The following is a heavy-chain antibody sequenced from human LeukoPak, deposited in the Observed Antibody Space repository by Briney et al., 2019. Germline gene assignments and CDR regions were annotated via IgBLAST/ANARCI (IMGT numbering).Heavy chain of an antibody. CDR3: ARGPLRAKEIDFDY. D-gene: IGHD4-17*01. CDR2: INHSGST. V-gene: IGHV4-34*01. Sequence: PSETLSLTCAVYGGSFSGYYWSWIRQPPGKVLEGIGEINHSGSTNYNPSLKSRVTISVDTSKNQFSLKLSSVTAAETAVYYCARGPLRAKEIDFDYWGKGTLVTVSS. CDR1: GGSFSGYY. J-gene: IGHJ4*02.